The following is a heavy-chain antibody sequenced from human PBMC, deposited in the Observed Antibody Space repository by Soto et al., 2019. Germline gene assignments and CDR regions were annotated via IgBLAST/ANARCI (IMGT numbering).Heavy chain of an antibody. CDR2: ISAYNGNT. CDR3: ARDAEVLRYFDWLPVEDY. Sequence: ASVKVSCKASGYTFTSYGISGVRQAPGQGLEWMGWISAYNGNTNYAQKLQGRVTMTTDTSTSTAYMELRSLRSDDTAVYYCARDAEVLRYFDWLPVEDYWGQGTLVTVSS. CDR1: GYTFTSYG. J-gene: IGHJ4*02. D-gene: IGHD3-9*01. V-gene: IGHV1-18*01.